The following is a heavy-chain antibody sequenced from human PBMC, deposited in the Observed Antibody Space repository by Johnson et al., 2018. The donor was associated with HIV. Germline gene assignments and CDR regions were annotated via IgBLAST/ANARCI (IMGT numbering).Heavy chain of an antibody. Sequence: VQLVESGGGVVRPGGSLRLSCAASGFTFDDYGVSWVRQAPGKGLEWVSGINWNGGSTGYADSVKGRFTISRDNSKNTLYLQMNSLRAEDTALYYCAKGFFELDDAFDIWGQGTMVTVSS. CDR3: AKGFFELDDAFDI. J-gene: IGHJ3*02. D-gene: IGHD3/OR15-3a*01. CDR1: GFTFDDYG. CDR2: INWNGGST. V-gene: IGHV3-20*04.